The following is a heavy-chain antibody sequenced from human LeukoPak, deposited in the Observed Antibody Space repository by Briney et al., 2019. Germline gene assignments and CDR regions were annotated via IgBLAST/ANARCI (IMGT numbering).Heavy chain of an antibody. CDR2: IYNSGST. D-gene: IGHD2-15*01. CDR1: GGSISSYY. V-gene: IGHV4-59*01. Sequence: SETLSLTCTVSGGSISSYYWSWIRQPPGKGLEWIGYIYNSGSTNYNPSLKSRVTISVDTSRHQFSLKLNSVTAADTAVYYCARDSSLYCSGGSCYQYFQHWGQGTLVTVSS. J-gene: IGHJ1*01. CDR3: ARDSSLYCSGGSCYQYFQH.